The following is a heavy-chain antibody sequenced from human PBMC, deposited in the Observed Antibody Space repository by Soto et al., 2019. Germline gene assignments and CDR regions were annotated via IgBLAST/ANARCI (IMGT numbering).Heavy chain of an antibody. CDR3: TSENIENSAGVYDALVI. V-gene: IGHV1-2*02. Sequence: ASVNVSCKASGGTFSSYAISCVRQAPGQGLEWMGWMNPKSGCTYFAQKFQGRVTRTRDTSISTADMEVNMLRSDDTDVYYWTSENIENSAGVYDALVILGEGILVTV. CDR1: GGTFSSYA. CDR2: MNPKSGCT. D-gene: IGHD2-15*01. J-gene: IGHJ3*02.